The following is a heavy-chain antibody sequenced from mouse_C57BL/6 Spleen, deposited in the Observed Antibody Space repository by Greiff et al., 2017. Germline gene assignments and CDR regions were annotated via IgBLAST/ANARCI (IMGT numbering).Heavy chain of an antibody. V-gene: IGHV1-15*01. CDR2: IDPETGGT. D-gene: IGHD1-1*01. J-gene: IGHJ3*01. Sequence: VQRVESGAELVRPGASVTLSCKASGYTFTDYEMHWVKQTPVHGLEWIGAIDPETGGTAYNQKFKGKDILTADKSSSTAYMELRSLTSEDSAVYYCTRGGYGSSYVSAYWGQGTLVTVSA. CDR3: TRGGYGSSYVSAY. CDR1: GYTFTDYE.